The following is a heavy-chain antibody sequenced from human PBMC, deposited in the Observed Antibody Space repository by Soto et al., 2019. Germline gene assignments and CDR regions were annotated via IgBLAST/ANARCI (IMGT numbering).Heavy chain of an antibody. CDR2: INPSGGST. CDR3: ARAGTNRYGMDV. J-gene: IGHJ6*02. Sequence: ASVKVSCTASGYTFTNYGLTWVRQAPGQGLEWMGIINPSGGSTSYAQKFQGRVTMTRDTSTSTVYMELSSLRSEDTAVYYCARAGTNRYGMDVWGQGTTVTVAS. V-gene: IGHV1-46*01. CDR1: GYTFTNYG. D-gene: IGHD1-7*01.